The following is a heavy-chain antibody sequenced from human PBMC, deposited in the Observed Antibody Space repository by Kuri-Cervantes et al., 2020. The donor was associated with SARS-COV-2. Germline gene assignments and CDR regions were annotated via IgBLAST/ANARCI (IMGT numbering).Heavy chain of an antibody. CDR1: GFTFSSYG. V-gene: IGHV3-30*02. D-gene: IGHD4-17*01. Sequence: GESLKISCAASGFTFSSYGMHWVRQAPGKGLEWVAFIRYDGSNKYYADSVKGRFTISRDNSKNTLYLQMNSLRAEDTAVYYCAKDSLRRPFYYYYYYMDVWGKGPRSPSP. CDR2: IRYDGSNK. J-gene: IGHJ6*03. CDR3: AKDSLRRPFYYYYYYMDV.